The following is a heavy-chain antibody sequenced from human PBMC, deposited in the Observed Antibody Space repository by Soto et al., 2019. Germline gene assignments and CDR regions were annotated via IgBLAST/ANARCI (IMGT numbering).Heavy chain of an antibody. V-gene: IGHV3-7*01. D-gene: IGHD3-16*01. CDR1: EFNVMSYW. CDR3: ARDIGFDYVN. CDR2: IKEDGSEI. J-gene: IGHJ4*02. Sequence: GGSLRLSCAVSEFNVMSYWMSWVRQAPGKGLEWVASIKEDGSEIYYLQSVRGRFTISRDSAGNALHLAMNYLSAEDTGVYFCARDIGFDYVNWGQGTLVTAPQ.